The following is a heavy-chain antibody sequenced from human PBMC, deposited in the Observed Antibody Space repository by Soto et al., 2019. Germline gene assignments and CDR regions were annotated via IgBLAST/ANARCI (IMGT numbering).Heavy chain of an antibody. J-gene: IGHJ3*02. D-gene: IGHD6-19*01. V-gene: IGHV3-53*04. Sequence: GGSLRLSCAASGFTVSSNYMSWVRQAPGKGLEWVSVIYSGGSTYYADSVKGRFTISRHNSKNTLYLQMNSLRAEDTAMYYCARERATIAVAGTGYAFDIWGQGTMVTVSS. CDR1: GFTVSSNY. CDR3: ARERATIAVAGTGYAFDI. CDR2: IYSGGST.